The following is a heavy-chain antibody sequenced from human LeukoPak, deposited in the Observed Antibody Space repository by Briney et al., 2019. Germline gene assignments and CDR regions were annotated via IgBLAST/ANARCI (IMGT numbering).Heavy chain of an antibody. V-gene: IGHV3-33*01. D-gene: IGHD1-26*01. CDR2: IWYDGSNK. CDR1: GFTFSSYG. Sequence: GGSLRHSCAASGFTFSSYGMHWVRQAPGKGLEWVAIIWYDGSNKYYADSVKGRFTISRDNSKNTLYLQMNSLRAEDTAVYYCARETRMWVYGMDVWGQGTTVTVSS. CDR3: ARETRMWVYGMDV. J-gene: IGHJ6*02.